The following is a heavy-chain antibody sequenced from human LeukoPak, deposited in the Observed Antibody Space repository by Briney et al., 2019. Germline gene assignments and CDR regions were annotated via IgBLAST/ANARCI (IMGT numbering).Heavy chain of an antibody. CDR3: AREGSRDNWFDP. CDR2: INHSGST. V-gene: IGHV4-34*01. Sequence: SETLSLTCAVYGGSFSGYYWSWIRQPPGKGLEWIGEINHSGSTNYNPSLKSRVTISVDTSKNQFSLKLSSVTAADTAVYYCAREGSRDNWFDPWGQGTLVTVSS. CDR1: GGSFSGYY. J-gene: IGHJ5*02.